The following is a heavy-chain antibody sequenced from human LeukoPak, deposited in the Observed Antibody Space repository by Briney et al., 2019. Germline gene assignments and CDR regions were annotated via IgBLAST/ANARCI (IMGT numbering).Heavy chain of an antibody. Sequence: PSETLSLTCAVYGGSFSGYDWSWIRQPPGKGLEWIGEINHSGSTNYNPSLKSRVTISVDTSKNQFSLKLSSVTAADTAVYYCARVVARNGMDVWGQGTTVTVSS. D-gene: IGHD6-6*01. CDR3: ARVVARNGMDV. CDR2: INHSGST. CDR1: GGSFSGYD. J-gene: IGHJ6*02. V-gene: IGHV4-34*01.